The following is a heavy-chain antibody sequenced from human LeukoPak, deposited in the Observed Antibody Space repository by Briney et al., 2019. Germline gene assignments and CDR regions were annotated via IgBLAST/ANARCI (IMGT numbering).Heavy chain of an antibody. CDR1: GFTFSSYS. Sequence: GGSLRLACAASGFTFSSYSMNWVRQAPGKGLEWVSYISSSSSTIYYADSVKGRFTISRDNAKNSLYLQMNSLRAEDTAVYYCARDLGRFLEWLSDVDYWGQGTLVIVSS. J-gene: IGHJ4*02. V-gene: IGHV3-48*01. CDR2: ISSSSSTI. D-gene: IGHD3-3*01. CDR3: ARDLGRFLEWLSDVDY.